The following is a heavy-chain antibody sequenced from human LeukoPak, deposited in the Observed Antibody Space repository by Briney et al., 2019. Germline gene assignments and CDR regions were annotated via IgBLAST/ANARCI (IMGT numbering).Heavy chain of an antibody. CDR2: INHSGST. V-gene: IGHV4-34*01. CDR1: GGSFSGYY. D-gene: IGHD1-26*01. Sequence: SETLSLTCAVYGGSFSGYYWSWIRQPPGKGLEWIGEINHSGSTNYNPSLKSRVTISVDTSKNQFSLKLSSVTAADTAFYYCASQGHHGKIVGTTLSYFYMDVWGKGTTVSVSS. J-gene: IGHJ6*03. CDR3: ASQGHHGKIVGTTLSYFYMDV.